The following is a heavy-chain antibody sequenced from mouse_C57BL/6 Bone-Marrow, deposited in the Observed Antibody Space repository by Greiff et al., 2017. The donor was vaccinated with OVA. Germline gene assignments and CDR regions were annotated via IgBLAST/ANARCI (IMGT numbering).Heavy chain of an antibody. CDR1: GFTFSSYG. D-gene: IGHD2-5*01. CDR2: ISSGGSYT. V-gene: IGHV5-6*01. Sequence: EVQGVESGGDLVKPGGSLTLSCAASGFTFSSYGMSWVRQTPDKRLEWVATISSGGSYTYYPDSVKGRFTISRDNAKNTLYLQMSSLKSEDTAMYYCARRGLIVTFDYWGQGTTLTVSS. J-gene: IGHJ2*01. CDR3: ARRGLIVTFDY.